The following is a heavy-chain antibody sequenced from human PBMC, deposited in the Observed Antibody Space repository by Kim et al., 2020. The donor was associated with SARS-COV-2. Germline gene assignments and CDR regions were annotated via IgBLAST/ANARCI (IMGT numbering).Heavy chain of an antibody. V-gene: IGHV3-73*01. J-gene: IGHJ4*02. Sequence: GGSLRLSCAASGFTFSGSAMHWVRQASGKGLEWVGRIRSKANSYATAYAASVKGRFTISRDDSKNTAYLQMNSLKTEDTAVYYCTRPGSGYYGDYWGQGTLVTVSA. CDR1: GFTFSGSA. D-gene: IGHD3-22*01. CDR3: TRPGSGYYGDY. CDR2: IRSKANSYAT.